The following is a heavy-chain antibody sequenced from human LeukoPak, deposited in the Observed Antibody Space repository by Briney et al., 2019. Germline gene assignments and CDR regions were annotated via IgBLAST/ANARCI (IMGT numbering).Heavy chain of an antibody. V-gene: IGHV1-2*02. CDR2: INPNSGGT. CDR3: ARHGFVVTPREYFDL. J-gene: IGHJ2*01. Sequence: GASVKVSCKASGYTFTGYYMHWVRQAPGQGLEWMGWINPNSGGTNYAQKFQGRVTMTRDTSISTAYMELSRLRSDDTAVYYCARHGFVVTPREYFDLWGRGTLVTVSS. D-gene: IGHD3-22*01. CDR1: GYTFTGYY.